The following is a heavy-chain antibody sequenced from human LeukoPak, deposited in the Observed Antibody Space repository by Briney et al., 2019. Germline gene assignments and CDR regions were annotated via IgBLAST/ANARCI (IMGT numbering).Heavy chain of an antibody. CDR1: GASVSSTSYY. Sequence: SETLSLTCTVSGASVSSTSYYWGWIRQPPGKGLEWIGSIYYSGSTYYNPSLKSRVTISVDTSKNQFSLKLSSVTAADTAVYYCARIWRDSSGYYSLDYWGQGTLVTVSS. V-gene: IGHV4-39*07. J-gene: IGHJ4*02. CDR2: IYYSGST. CDR3: ARIWRDSSGYYSLDY. D-gene: IGHD3-22*01.